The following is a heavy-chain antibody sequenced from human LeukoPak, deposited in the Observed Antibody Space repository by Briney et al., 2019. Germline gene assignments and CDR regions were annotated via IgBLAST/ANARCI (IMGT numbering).Heavy chain of an antibody. CDR2: INRRGNT. CDR1: GGSLSGSFSSYF. CDR3: ARLWWSKGTFEY. Sequence: SETLSLTCVVSGGSLSGSFSSYFWTWIRQPPGKGLEWIGEINRRGNTNYNPSLKSRVTISVDTSKNQFSLKVNSVTAADTAVYYCARLWWSKGTFEYWGQGTLVTVSS. V-gene: IGHV4-34*01. J-gene: IGHJ4*02. D-gene: IGHD4/OR15-4a*01.